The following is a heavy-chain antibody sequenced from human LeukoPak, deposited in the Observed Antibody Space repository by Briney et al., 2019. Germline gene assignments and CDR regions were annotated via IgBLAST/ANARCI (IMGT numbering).Heavy chain of an antibody. CDR3: ARDPSHYYYLDV. J-gene: IGHJ6*03. CDR2: FNPKSGGT. CDR1: GYTFTDYY. V-gene: IGHV1-2*02. Sequence: ASVKVSCKAFGYTFTDYYIHWVRRAPGQGLEWMVWFNPKSGGTKYAQKFQGRVTLTKDTSISTAYMELSTLRSDDTAVYYCARDPSHYYYLDVWGKGTTVIVSS.